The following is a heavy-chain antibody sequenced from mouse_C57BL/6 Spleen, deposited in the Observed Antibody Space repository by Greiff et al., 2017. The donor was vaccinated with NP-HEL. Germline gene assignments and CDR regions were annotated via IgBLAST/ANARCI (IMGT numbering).Heavy chain of an antibody. CDR3: ARSVNWEGWFAY. V-gene: IGHV1-54*01. CDR1: GYAFTNYL. D-gene: IGHD4-1*02. CDR2: INPGSGGT. J-gene: IGHJ3*01. Sequence: QVQLQQSGAELVRPGTSVKVSCKASGYAFTNYLIEWVKQRPGQGLEWIGVINPGSGGTNYNEKFKGKATLTADKSSSTAYMQLSSLTSEDSAVYFCARSVNWEGWFAYWGQGTLVTVSA.